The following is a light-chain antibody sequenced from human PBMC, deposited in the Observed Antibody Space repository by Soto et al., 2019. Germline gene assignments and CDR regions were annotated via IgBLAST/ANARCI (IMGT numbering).Light chain of an antibody. CDR1: QSISSY. V-gene: IGKV1-39*01. CDR2: AAA. J-gene: IGKJ4*01. CDR3: QQSYSSPLS. Sequence: DIQMTQSPSSLSASVGDRVTITFRASQSISSYLNWYQQKPGKAPKLLIYAAATFQSGVPSSFSGSGSRTVFSLTISIQQPEDFATYYCQQSYSSPLSFGGGTKVEIK.